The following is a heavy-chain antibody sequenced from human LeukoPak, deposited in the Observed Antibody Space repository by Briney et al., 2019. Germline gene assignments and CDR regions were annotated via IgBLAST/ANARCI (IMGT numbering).Heavy chain of an antibody. CDR1: GYTLTELS. V-gene: IGHV1-24*01. Sequence: ASVKVSCKVSGYTLTELSMHWVRQAPGKGLEWMGGFDPEDGETIYAQKFQGRVTMTEDTSTDTAYMELSSLRSEDTAVYYCATGILGYCSGGSCESEYFQHWGQGTLVTVSS. CDR3: ATGILGYCSGGSCESEYFQH. D-gene: IGHD2-15*01. CDR2: FDPEDGET. J-gene: IGHJ1*01.